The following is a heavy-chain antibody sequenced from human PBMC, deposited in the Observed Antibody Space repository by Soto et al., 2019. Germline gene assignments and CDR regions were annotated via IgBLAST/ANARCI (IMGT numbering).Heavy chain of an antibody. CDR2: ISYDGSNK. Sequence: LRLSCAASGFTFSSYGMHWVRQAPGKGLEWVAVISYDGSNKYYADSVKGRFTVSRDNSKNTLYLQMNSLRAEDTAVYYCAKDLIRFLEWKLTGYYYYGMDVWGQGTTVTVSS. D-gene: IGHD3-3*01. V-gene: IGHV3-30*18. CDR1: GFTFSSYG. CDR3: AKDLIRFLEWKLTGYYYYGMDV. J-gene: IGHJ6*02.